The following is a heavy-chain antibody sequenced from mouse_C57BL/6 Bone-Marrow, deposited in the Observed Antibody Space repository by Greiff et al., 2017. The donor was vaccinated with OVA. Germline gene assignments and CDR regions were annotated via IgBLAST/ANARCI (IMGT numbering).Heavy chain of an antibody. D-gene: IGHD2-3*01. CDR1: GFTFSDYY. Sequence: EVKLMESGGGLVQPGGSLKLSCAASGFTFSDYYMYWVRQTPEKRLEWVAYISNGGGSTYYPDTVKGRFTISRDNAKNTLYLQMSRLKSEDTAMYYCARIYDGYFNWYFDVWGTGTTVTVSS. CDR3: ARIYDGYFNWYFDV. V-gene: IGHV5-12*01. CDR2: ISNGGGST. J-gene: IGHJ1*03.